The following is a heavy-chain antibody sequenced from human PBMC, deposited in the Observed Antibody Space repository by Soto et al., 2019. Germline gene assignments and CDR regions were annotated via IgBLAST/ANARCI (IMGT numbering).Heavy chain of an antibody. V-gene: IGHV4-59*08. Sequence: SETLSLTCAVYGGSFSGYYWSWIRQPPGKGLEWIGYIYYSGSTKYNPSLKSRVTISVDTSKNQSSLKLSSVTAADTAAYYCARQSCSSTSCYSWVSWFDPWGQGTLVTVSS. J-gene: IGHJ5*02. CDR1: GGSFSGYY. CDR2: IYYSGST. CDR3: ARQSCSSTSCYSWVSWFDP. D-gene: IGHD2-2*01.